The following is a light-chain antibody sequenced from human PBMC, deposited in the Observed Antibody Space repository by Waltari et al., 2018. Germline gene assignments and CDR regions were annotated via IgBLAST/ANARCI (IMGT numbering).Light chain of an antibody. Sequence: GQSITISCTGTSSDVGSYNLVSWYQQHPGKAPKVLIYEVTKRPSGVSNRFSGSKSGNTASLTISGLQAEDEADYYCCSFAGRSTLVFGGGTKLTVL. CDR1: SSDVGSYNL. V-gene: IGLV2-23*02. CDR2: EVT. CDR3: CSFAGRSTLV. J-gene: IGLJ3*02.